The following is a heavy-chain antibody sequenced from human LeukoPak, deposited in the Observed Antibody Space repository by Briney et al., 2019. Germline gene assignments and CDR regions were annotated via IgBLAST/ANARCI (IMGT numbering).Heavy chain of an antibody. J-gene: IGHJ4*02. V-gene: IGHV4-34*01. CDR1: GGSFSGYY. CDR2: INHSGST. Sequence: PSETLSLTCAVYGGSFSGYYWSWIRQPPGKGLEWIGEINHSGSTNYNPSLKSRVTISVDTSKNQFSLKLSSVTAADTAVYYCARGIDWRAVAGLYYFDYWGQGTLVTVSS. D-gene: IGHD6-19*01. CDR3: ARGIDWRAVAGLYYFDY.